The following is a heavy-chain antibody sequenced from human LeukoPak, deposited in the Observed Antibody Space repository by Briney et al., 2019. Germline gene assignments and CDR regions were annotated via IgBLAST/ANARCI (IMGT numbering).Heavy chain of an antibody. CDR3: ARRNVVVPATMARAFDI. CDR1: GGSISSSSYY. D-gene: IGHD2-2*01. CDR2: IHYSGST. J-gene: IGHJ3*02. V-gene: IGHV4-39*01. Sequence: SETLSLTCTVSGGSISSSSYYWGWIRQPPGKGLEWIAHIHYSGSTYYNPALKSRVTISVDTSKNQFSLNLSSVTAADTAVYYCARRNVVVPATMARAFDIWGQGTIITVSS.